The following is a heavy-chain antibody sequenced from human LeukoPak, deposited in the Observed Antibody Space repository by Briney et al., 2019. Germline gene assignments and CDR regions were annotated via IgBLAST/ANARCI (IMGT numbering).Heavy chain of an antibody. CDR2: IRYDGSNK. Sequence: GRSLRLSCAASGFTFSSYGVHWVRQAPGKGLEWVAVIRYDGSNKYYGDSVKGRFTISRKNSNNTQNMERNGQRAEDTAVYNWAGGGGIYIIDYWGQGTLVTVSS. D-gene: IGHD3-16*01. V-gene: IGHV3-33*01. J-gene: IGHJ4*02. CDR1: GFTFSSYG. CDR3: AGGGGIYIIDY.